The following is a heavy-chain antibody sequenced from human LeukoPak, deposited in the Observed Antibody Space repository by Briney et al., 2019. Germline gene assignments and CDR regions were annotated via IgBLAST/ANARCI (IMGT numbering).Heavy chain of an antibody. D-gene: IGHD3-3*02. V-gene: IGHV4-38-2*01. J-gene: IGHJ4*02. CDR2: IYHSGIS. Sequence: NPSETLSLMCAVSGYSISSGYYWGWVRQPPGKGLEWIGSIYHSGISYYNPSLKSRVAMSVDTSKKQSSLKLSSVTAADTAVYFCARAPMQFWAFDYWGQGTLVTVSS. CDR3: ARAPMQFWAFDY. CDR1: GYSISSGYY.